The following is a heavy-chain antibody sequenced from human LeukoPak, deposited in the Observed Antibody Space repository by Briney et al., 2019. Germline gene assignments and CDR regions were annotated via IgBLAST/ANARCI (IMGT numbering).Heavy chain of an antibody. CDR2: IWYDGSNK. V-gene: IGHV3-33*01. CDR3: ARDRGGDFDIDY. Sequence: GGSLRLSCAASGFTFSSYGMHWVRQAPGKGLEWVAVIWYDGSNKYYADSVKGRFTISRDNSKNTLYLQMNSLRAEDTAVYYCARDRGGDFDIDYWGQGTLVTVSS. D-gene: IGHD4-17*01. J-gene: IGHJ4*02. CDR1: GFTFSSYG.